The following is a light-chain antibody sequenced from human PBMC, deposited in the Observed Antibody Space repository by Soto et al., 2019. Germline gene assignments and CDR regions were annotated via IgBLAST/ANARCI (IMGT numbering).Light chain of an antibody. CDR2: WAS. CDR1: QIVLFTSSNKNF. Sequence: DTVMTQSPDSLSVSLGGSATINCKSSQIVLFTSSNKNFLTWYQQKPGQPPKLLIYWASTRESGVPDRFSGSGSGTNFTLTISSLQAEDVAVYYCQQYYTTPWTFGQGTKVDIK. V-gene: IGKV4-1*01. J-gene: IGKJ1*01. CDR3: QQYYTTPWT.